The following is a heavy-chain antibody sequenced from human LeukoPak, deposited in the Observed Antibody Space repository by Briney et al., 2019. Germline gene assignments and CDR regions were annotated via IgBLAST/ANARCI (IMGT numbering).Heavy chain of an antibody. CDR2: IDTTSTYI. CDR3: ARSRRDSAWYIDDY. J-gene: IGHJ4*02. V-gene: IGHV3-21*01. CDR1: ELTFNYYG. D-gene: IGHD6-13*01. Sequence: PGGSLRLSCAASELTFNYYGMSWVRQAPGKGLEWVASIDTTSTYIFYGDSVRGRFTISRDHATNSLSLQMHSLTAGDTAVYYCARSRRDSAWYIDDYWGQGTLVTVSS.